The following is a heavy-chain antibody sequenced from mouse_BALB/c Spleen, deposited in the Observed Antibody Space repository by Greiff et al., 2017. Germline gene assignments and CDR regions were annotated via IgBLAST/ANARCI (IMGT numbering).Heavy chain of an antibody. Sequence: EVQLVESGGGLVQPGGSLKLSCAASGFTFSSYGMSWVRQTPDKRLELVATINSNGGSTYYPDSVKGRFTISRDNAKNTLYLQMSSLKSEDTAMYYCARDGKRYGYDYWGQGTTLTVSS. D-gene: IGHD1-2*01. V-gene: IGHV5-6-3*01. CDR2: INSNGGST. CDR3: ARDGKRYGYDY. J-gene: IGHJ2*01. CDR1: GFTFSSYG.